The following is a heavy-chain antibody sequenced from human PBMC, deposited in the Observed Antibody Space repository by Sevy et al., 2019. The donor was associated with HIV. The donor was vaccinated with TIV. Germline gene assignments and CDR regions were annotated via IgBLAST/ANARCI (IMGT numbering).Heavy chain of an antibody. CDR3: ARDRGGGDCSGGSCYFDYSYYYGMDV. CDR2: IFSSGTT. J-gene: IGHJ6*02. V-gene: IGHV4-4*07. D-gene: IGHD2-15*01. Sequence: SETLSLTCTVSGDSISGYYWNWIRQPAGKGLEWIGRIFSSGTTNYNPSLKSRVTMSIDTSKNQFSLRLRSVTAADSAVYYCARDRGGGDCSGGSCYFDYSYYYGMDVWGQWTTVTVSS. CDR1: GDSISGYY.